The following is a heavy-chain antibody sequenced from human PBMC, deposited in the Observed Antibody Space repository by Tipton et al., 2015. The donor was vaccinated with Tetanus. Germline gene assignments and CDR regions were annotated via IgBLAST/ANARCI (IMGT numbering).Heavy chain of an antibody. CDR1: GNTFSSST. Sequence: QLVQSGAEVKKPGASVKVSCKASGNTFSSSTLSWVRQAPGQGLEWMGWISAYNGKAKYAQRLQGRVTMTTDRSASTAYMDLRRLRSDDTAVYYCARVQEQRIYYYGMDVWGQGTTVTVSS. D-gene: IGHD6-25*01. CDR3: ARVQEQRIYYYGMDV. CDR2: ISAYNGKA. J-gene: IGHJ6*02. V-gene: IGHV1-18*01.